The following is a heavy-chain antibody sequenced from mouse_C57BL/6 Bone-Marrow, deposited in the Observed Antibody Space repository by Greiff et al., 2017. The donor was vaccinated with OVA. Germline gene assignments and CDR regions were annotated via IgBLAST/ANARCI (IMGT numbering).Heavy chain of an antibody. CDR2: IDPADSDT. D-gene: IGHD6-1*01. CDR3: ASAGFAY. Sequence: QVQLQQPGAELVKPGASVKVSCKASGYTFTSYWMHWVKQRPGQGLEWIGRIDPADSDTNYTQKFKGKATLTVDQSSSTAYMQLSSLTSEDSAVYYCASAGFAYWGQGTLVTVSA. V-gene: IGHV1-74*01. CDR1: GYTFTSYW. J-gene: IGHJ3*01.